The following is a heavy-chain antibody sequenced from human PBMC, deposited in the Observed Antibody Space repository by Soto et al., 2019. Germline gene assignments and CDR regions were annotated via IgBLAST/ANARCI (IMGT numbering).Heavy chain of an antibody. J-gene: IGHJ5*02. D-gene: IGHD2-21*02. CDR2: MNPNSGNT. CDR3: ARVRGPYCGGDCYPPTPNWFDP. CDR1: GYTFTSYD. V-gene: IGHV1-8*01. Sequence: GASVKVSCKASGYTFTSYDINWVRQATGQGLEWMGWMNPNSGNTGYAQKFQGRVTMTRNTSISTAYMELSSLRSEDTAVYYCARVRGPYCGGDCYPPTPNWFDPWGQGTLVTVSS.